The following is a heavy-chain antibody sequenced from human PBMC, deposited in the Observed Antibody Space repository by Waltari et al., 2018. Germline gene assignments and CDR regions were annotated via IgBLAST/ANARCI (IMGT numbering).Heavy chain of an antibody. V-gene: IGHV4-34*01. CDR1: GGSFSGYY. CDR2: INHSGST. J-gene: IGHJ6*02. Sequence: QVQLQQWGAGLLKPSETLSLTCAFYGGSFSGYYWSWIRQPPGKGLEWIGEINHSGSTNYNPSLKSRVTISVDTSKNQFSLKLSSVTAADTAVYYCARVVVATINYYYGMDVWGQGTTVTVSS. CDR3: ARVVVATINYYYGMDV. D-gene: IGHD5-12*01.